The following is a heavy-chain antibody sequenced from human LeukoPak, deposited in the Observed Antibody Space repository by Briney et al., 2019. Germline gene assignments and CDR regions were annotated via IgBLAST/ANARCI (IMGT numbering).Heavy chain of an antibody. CDR1: GGTFSSYT. D-gene: IGHD5-12*01. V-gene: IGHV1-69*02. J-gene: IGHJ3*02. CDR3: ATRFRNSSYDPFDI. CDR2: IIPILGIA. Sequence: SVKVSCKASGGTFSSYTISWVRQAPGQGLEWMGRIIPILGIANYAQKFQGRVTITAGKSTSTAYMELSSLRSEGTAVYYCATRFRNSSYDPFDIWGQGTMVTVSS.